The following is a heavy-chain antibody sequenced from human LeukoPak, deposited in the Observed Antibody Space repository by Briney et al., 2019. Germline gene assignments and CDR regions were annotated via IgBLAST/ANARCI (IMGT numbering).Heavy chain of an antibody. V-gene: IGHV3-15*01. Sequence: PGVSLRLSCEASGFTFSNAWMSWVRQAPGKGLEGVGRIKSKTDGGTTDYAAPVKGRFIISRDDSKNTLYLQVNSLKTEDTAVYYCTTHPPVTPRYFDYWGQGTLVTVSS. J-gene: IGHJ4*02. D-gene: IGHD4-17*01. CDR3: TTHPPVTPRYFDY. CDR2: IKSKTDGGTT. CDR1: GFTFSNAW.